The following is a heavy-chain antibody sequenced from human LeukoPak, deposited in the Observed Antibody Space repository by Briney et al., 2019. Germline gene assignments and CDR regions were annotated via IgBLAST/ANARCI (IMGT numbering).Heavy chain of an antibody. V-gene: IGHV2-5*01. Sequence: SGPTLVKPTQTLTLICTFSGFSLSTSGVGVGWIRQPPGKALEWLALIYWNDDKRYSPSLKSRLTITKDTSKNQVVLTMTNMDPVDTATYYCAHLDSSGYYPNFDYWGQGTLVTVSS. D-gene: IGHD3-22*01. CDR2: IYWNDDK. CDR3: AHLDSSGYYPNFDY. CDR1: GFSLSTSGVG. J-gene: IGHJ4*02.